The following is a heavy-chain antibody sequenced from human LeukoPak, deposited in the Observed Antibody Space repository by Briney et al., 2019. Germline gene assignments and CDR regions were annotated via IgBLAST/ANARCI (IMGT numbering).Heavy chain of an antibody. Sequence: PSETLSLTCTVSGGSVSSGSYYWSWIRQPPGKGLERIGYIYYSGSAKYNPSLKSRVTISVDTSKNQFSLKLTSVTAADTAVYYCARGFGDWGSSWFDPWGQGTLVTVSS. CDR1: GGSVSSGSYY. CDR2: IYYSGSA. CDR3: ARGFGDWGSSWFDP. V-gene: IGHV4-61*01. D-gene: IGHD3-10*01. J-gene: IGHJ5*02.